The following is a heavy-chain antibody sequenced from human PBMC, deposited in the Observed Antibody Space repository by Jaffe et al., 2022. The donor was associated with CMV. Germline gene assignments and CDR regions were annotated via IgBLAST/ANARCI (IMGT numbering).Heavy chain of an antibody. CDR1: GGSISSSSYY. Sequence: QLQLQESGPGLVKPSETLSLTCTVSGGSISSSSYYWGWIRQPPGKGLEWIGSIYYSGSTYYNPSLKSRVTISVDTSKNQFSLKLSSVTAADTAVYYCARRDDYYDSSGLDYWGQGTLVTVSS. D-gene: IGHD3-22*01. CDR3: ARRDDYYDSSGLDY. J-gene: IGHJ4*02. CDR2: IYYSGST. V-gene: IGHV4-39*01.